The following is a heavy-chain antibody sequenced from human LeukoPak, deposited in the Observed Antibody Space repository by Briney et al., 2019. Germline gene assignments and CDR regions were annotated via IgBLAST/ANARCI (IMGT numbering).Heavy chain of an antibody. CDR3: ARHCGYDRVGLWAFDI. CDR1: GDSVSSNSAA. CDR2: TYYRSKWYN. J-gene: IGHJ3*02. D-gene: IGHD3-22*01. Sequence: SQTLSLTCAISGDSVSSNSAAWNWIRQSPSRGLEWLGRTYYRSKWYNDYVVSVKSRITINPDTSKNQFSLQLSSVTAADTAVYYCARHCGYDRVGLWAFDIWGQGTMVTVSS. V-gene: IGHV6-1*01.